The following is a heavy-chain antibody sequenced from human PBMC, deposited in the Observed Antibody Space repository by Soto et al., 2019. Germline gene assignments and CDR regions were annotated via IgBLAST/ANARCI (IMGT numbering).Heavy chain of an antibody. V-gene: IGHV1-18*04. D-gene: IGHD5-12*01. Sequence: QVQLVQSGAEVKKPGASVKVSCKASGYTFTSYGISWVRQAPGQGLEWMGWISAYNGNTNYAQKLQGRVTMTTDTSTSTAYIELRSLRSDDTAVYYCARGADIVATGSLWWGHYYYGMDVWGQGTTVTVSS. J-gene: IGHJ6*02. CDR2: ISAYNGNT. CDR1: GYTFTSYG. CDR3: ARGADIVATGSLWWGHYYYGMDV.